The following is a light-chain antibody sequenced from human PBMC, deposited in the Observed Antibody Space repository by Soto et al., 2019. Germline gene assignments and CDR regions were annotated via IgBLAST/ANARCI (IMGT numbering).Light chain of an antibody. Sequence: QSSLTQPASVSGSPGQSITISCTGTSSDVGGYNHVSWYQHSPGKAPKLILFAVSDRPSGVSHRFSGSKSGNTASLTISGLQADDEADYYCCSYTSLSTVVFGGGTKLTVL. CDR1: SSDVGGYNH. CDR2: AVS. J-gene: IGLJ2*01. V-gene: IGLV2-14*01. CDR3: CSYTSLSTVV.